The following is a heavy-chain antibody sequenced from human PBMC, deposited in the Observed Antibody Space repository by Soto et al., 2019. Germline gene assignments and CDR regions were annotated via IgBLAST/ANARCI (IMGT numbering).Heavy chain of an antibody. V-gene: IGHV4-31*03. CDR1: GDSISGGAYY. D-gene: IGHD3-10*01. CDR2: INHSGNT. J-gene: IGHJ6*02. CDR3: ARSGLWFGDVYGMDV. Sequence: QVELQESGPGPMKPSQTLSLTCSVSGDSISGGAYYWNWIRQHPGGGLEWIGKINHSGNTYYNPSLKSRDTLSIDKSKNQFSLNVMSVTAADTAVYYCARSGLWFGDVYGMDVWGQGTTVTVSS.